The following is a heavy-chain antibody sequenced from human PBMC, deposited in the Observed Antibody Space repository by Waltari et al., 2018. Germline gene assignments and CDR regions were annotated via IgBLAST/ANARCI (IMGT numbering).Heavy chain of an antibody. Sequence: EVQLMESGGGLVQPGGSLRLSCAASGFTFSSYWVHWVRQAPGEGLVWVSGISTDGSNIRDADSVKGRFTISRDNAKNTVYLQMNSLRAEDTAVYYCARGSGYYYFDYWGQGTLITVSS. CDR1: GFTFSSYW. V-gene: IGHV3-74*01. D-gene: IGHD5-18*01. CDR2: ISTDGSNI. CDR3: ARGSGYYYFDY. J-gene: IGHJ4*02.